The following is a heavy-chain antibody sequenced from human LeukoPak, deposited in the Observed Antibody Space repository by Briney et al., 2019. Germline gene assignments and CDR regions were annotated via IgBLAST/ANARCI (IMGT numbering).Heavy chain of an antibody. CDR1: GFTFSSYE. CDR2: IKQDGSEK. CDR3: ARDVIPV. J-gene: IGHJ3*01. D-gene: IGHD2-21*01. Sequence: QPGGSLRLSCAASGFTFSSYEMNWVRQAPGKGLEWVANIKQDGSEKYYVDSVKGRFTISRDNAKNSLYLQMNSLRAEDTAVYYCARDVIPVWGQGTMVTVSS. V-gene: IGHV3-7*01.